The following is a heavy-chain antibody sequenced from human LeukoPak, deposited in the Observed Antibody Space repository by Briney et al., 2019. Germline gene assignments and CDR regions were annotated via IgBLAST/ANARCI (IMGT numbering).Heavy chain of an antibody. Sequence: SETLSLTCTVSGGSISSYYWSWIRQPPGKGLEWIGYIYYSGSTNYNPSLKSRVTISVDTSKNQFSLKLSSVTAADTAVYYCARHHSSSWYLGWFDPWGQGTLVTVSS. CDR2: IYYSGST. V-gene: IGHV4-59*08. CDR1: GGSISSYY. D-gene: IGHD6-13*01. CDR3: ARHHSSSWYLGWFDP. J-gene: IGHJ5*02.